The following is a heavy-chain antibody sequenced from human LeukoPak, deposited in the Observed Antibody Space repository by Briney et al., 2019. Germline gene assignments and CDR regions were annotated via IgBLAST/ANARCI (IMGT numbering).Heavy chain of an antibody. CDR3: ARDSDHTAMVFKSFDY. V-gene: IGHV4-59*12. J-gene: IGHJ4*02. CDR1: GGSISSYY. D-gene: IGHD5-18*01. CDR2: IYHSGTT. Sequence: PSETLSLTCTVSGGSISSYYWSWIRQPPGKGLEWIGNIYHSGTTYYSPSLKSRVTISVDTSKNQFSLKLSSVTAADTAMYYCARDSDHTAMVFKSFDYWGQGTLVTVSS.